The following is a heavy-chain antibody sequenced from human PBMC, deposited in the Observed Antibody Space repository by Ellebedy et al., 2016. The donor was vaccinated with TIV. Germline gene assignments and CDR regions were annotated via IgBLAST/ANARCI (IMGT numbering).Heavy chain of an antibody. CDR2: INHSGST. V-gene: IGHV4-34*01. CDR1: GGSFSGYY. CDR3: ARVLDI. J-gene: IGHJ3*02. Sequence: MPGGSLRLSCAVYGGSFSGYYWSWIRQPPGKGLEWIGEINHSGSTNYNPSLKSRVTISVDTSKNQFSRKLSSVTAADTAVYYCARVLDIWGQGTMVTVSS.